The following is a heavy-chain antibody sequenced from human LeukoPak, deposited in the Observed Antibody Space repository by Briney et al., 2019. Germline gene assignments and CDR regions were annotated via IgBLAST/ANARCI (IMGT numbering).Heavy chain of an antibody. CDR2: SKSKADGGAI. CDR1: GFTFIDAW. Sequence: GGSLRLSCAASGFTFIDAWMNWVRLAPGKGPEWVGRSKSKADGGAIEYAPPVRGRFTISRDDSRNMLFLQRNGLKSEDTAVYYCTSDHGVCVTPDVHSAYDIWGQGTMVTVSS. J-gene: IGHJ3*02. CDR3: TSDHGVCVTPDVHSAYDI. D-gene: IGHD2-8*01. V-gene: IGHV3-15*01.